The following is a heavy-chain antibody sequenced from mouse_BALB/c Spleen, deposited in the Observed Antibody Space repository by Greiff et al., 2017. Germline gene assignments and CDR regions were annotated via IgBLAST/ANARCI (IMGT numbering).Heavy chain of an antibody. CDR3: AREGVVEAMDY. CDR2: ISTYYGDA. D-gene: IGHD1-1*01. CDR1: GYTFTDYA. Sequence: QVQLQQSGAELVRPGVSVKISCKGSGYTFTDYAMHWVKQSHAKSLEWIGVISTYYGDASYNQKFKGKATMTVDKSSSTAYMELARLTSEDSAIYYCAREGVVEAMDYWGQGTSVTVSS. J-gene: IGHJ4*01. V-gene: IGHV1S137*01.